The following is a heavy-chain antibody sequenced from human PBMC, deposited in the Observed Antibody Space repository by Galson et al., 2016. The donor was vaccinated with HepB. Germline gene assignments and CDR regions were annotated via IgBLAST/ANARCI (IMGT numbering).Heavy chain of an antibody. J-gene: IGHJ4*02. CDR3: ARGNGDYGYYFDY. V-gene: IGHV3-23*01. CDR1: GFTFSSYA. CDR2: ISGSGGST. Sequence: SLRLSCAASGFTFSSYAVTWVRQAPGKGLEWVSAISGSGGSTYYADSVKGRFTISRDNAKNTVYLQMNNLRAEDTAVYYCARGNGDYGYYFDYWGQGALVSVSS. D-gene: IGHD4-17*01.